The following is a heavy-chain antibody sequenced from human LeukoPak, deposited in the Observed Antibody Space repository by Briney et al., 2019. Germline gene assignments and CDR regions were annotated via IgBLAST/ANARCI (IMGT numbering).Heavy chain of an antibody. J-gene: IGHJ4*02. CDR3: ARTDTLYYDSCGYYEFTDY. Sequence: PGGSLRLSCAASGFTFSSYSMSWVRQAPGKGLEWVSSISSSSSYIYYADSVKGRFTISRDNAKNSLYLQMNSLRAEDTAVYYCARTDTLYYDSCGYYEFTDYWGQGTLVTVSS. CDR1: GFTFSSYS. V-gene: IGHV3-21*01. CDR2: ISSSSSYI. D-gene: IGHD3-22*01.